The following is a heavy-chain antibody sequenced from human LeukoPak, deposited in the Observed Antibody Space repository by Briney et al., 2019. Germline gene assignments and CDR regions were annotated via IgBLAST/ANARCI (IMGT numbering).Heavy chain of an antibody. J-gene: IGHJ4*02. CDR1: GFTVTSNY. CDR3: ARHYSDFLTYFDF. V-gene: IGHV3-53*01. D-gene: IGHD4-11*01. CDR2: IYDDDQT. Sequence: PGGSLRLSCAASGFTVTSNYMSWVRQAPGKGLEWVSIIYDDDQTHYADSVRGRFTISRDKSKNTLYFQMNSLRAEDTAVYYCARHYSDFLTYFDFWGQGTLVTVPS.